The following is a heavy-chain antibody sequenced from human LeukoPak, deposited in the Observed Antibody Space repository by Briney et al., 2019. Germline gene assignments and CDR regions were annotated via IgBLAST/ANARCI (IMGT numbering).Heavy chain of an antibody. CDR3: AKVVQTGNSMFDY. Sequence: GGSLRLSCAASGVTLSTYAMSWARQAPGKGLEWVSGCETNSGIYYADSVKGRFTISRDNSRNTLYLQMNSLGVEDTAIYFCAKVVQTGNSMFDYWGQGALVTVSS. J-gene: IGHJ4*01. V-gene: IGHV3-23*05. D-gene: IGHD3-22*01. CDR2: CETNSGI. CDR1: GVTLSTYA.